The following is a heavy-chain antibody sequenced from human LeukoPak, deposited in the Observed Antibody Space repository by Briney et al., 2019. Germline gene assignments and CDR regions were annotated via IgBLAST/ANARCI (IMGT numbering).Heavy chain of an antibody. CDR1: GYTFTGYY. Sequence: ASVKVSCKASGYTFTGYYMHWVRQAPGQGLEWMGWINPSSGGTNYAQKFQGRVTMTRDTSISTAYMELSRLRSDDTAVYYCARALARYNWNVGLYWGQGTLVTVSS. D-gene: IGHD1-20*01. J-gene: IGHJ4*02. CDR3: ARALARYNWNVGLY. V-gene: IGHV1-2*02. CDR2: INPSSGGT.